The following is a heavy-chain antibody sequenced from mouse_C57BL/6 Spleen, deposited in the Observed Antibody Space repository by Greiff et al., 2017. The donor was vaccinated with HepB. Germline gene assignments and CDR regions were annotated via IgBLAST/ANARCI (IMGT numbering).Heavy chain of an antibody. V-gene: IGHV5-17*01. CDR3: ALNDYGHFN. J-gene: IGHJ2*01. CDR1: GFTFSDYG. CDR2: ISSGSSTI. Sequence: EVKLMESGGGLVKPGGSLKLSCAASGFTFSDYGMHWVRQAPEKGLEWVAYISSGSSTIYYADTVKGRFTISRDNAKNTLFLQMTSLRSEDTAMYYCALNDYGHFNWGQGTTLTVSS. D-gene: IGHD2-4*01.